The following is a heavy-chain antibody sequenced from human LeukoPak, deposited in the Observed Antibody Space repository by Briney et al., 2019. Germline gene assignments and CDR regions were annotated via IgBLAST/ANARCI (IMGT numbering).Heavy chain of an antibody. D-gene: IGHD3-10*01. CDR2: ISSSSSYI. V-gene: IGHV3-21*06. CDR1: GFTFRSYS. J-gene: IGHJ6*02. CDR3: ASGVITMVRGDGMDV. Sequence: GGSLRLSCAASGFTFRSYSMNWVRQAPGQGLEWVSSISSSSSYINYADSVKGRVTISRDNAKNSVYLQMNSLRAEDTAVYYCASGVITMVRGDGMDVWGQGTTVTVSS.